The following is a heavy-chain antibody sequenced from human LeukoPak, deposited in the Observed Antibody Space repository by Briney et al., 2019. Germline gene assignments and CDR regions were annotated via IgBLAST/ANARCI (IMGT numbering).Heavy chain of an antibody. D-gene: IGHD3-3*01. CDR3: ARGRGKTYYDFWSGYWYFDY. V-gene: IGHV1-8*03. J-gene: IGHJ4*02. Sequence: ASVKVSCKASGYTFTSYDINWVRQATGQGLEWMGWMNPNSGNTGYAQKFQGRVTITRNTSISTAYMELSSLRSEDTALYYCARGRGKTYYDFWSGYWYFDYWGQGTLVTVSS. CDR2: MNPNSGNT. CDR1: GYTFTSYD.